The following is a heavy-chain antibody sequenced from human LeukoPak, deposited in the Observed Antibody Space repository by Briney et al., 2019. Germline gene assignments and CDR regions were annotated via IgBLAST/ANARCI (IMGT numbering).Heavy chain of an antibody. J-gene: IGHJ4*02. CDR2: ISSSSSYI. CDR1: GFTFSSYS. V-gene: IGHV3-21*01. D-gene: IGHD4-23*01. Sequence: GGSLRLSCAASGFTFSSYSMNWVRQAPGKGLEWVSSISSSSSYIYYADSVKGRFTISRDNAKNSLYLQMNSLRAEDTAVYYCARELRGGNIPGGYWGQGTLVTVSS. CDR3: ARELRGGNIPGGY.